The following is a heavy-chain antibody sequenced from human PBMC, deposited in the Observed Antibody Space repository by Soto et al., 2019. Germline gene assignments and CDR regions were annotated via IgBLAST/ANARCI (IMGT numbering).Heavy chain of an antibody. V-gene: IGHV3-15*07. J-gene: IGHJ6*02. CDR2: IKSKTDGGTT. CDR3: TTVDIVVVPAAPGYYYYGMDV. D-gene: IGHD2-2*03. CDR1: GFTFSNAW. Sequence: GGSLSLSCAASGFTFSNAWMNWVRQAPGKGLEWVGRIKSKTDGGTTDYAAPVKGRFTISRDDSKNTLYLQMNSLKTEDTAVYYCTTVDIVVVPAAPGYYYYGMDVWGQGTTVTVSS.